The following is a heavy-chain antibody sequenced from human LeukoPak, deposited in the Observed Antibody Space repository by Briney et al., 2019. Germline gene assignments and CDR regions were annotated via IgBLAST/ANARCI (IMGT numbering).Heavy chain of an antibody. CDR2: IKQDGSEK. D-gene: IGHD5-18*01. CDR3: ARGSGYSYGVMGY. V-gene: IGHV3-7*01. Sequence: GGSLRLSCAASGFTFSSYWMNWVRQAPGKGLEWVANIKQDGSEKYYVDSVKGRFTISRDNAKNSLYLQMNSLRAEDTAVYYCARGSGYSYGVMGYWGQGTLVTVSS. CDR1: GFTFSSYW. J-gene: IGHJ4*02.